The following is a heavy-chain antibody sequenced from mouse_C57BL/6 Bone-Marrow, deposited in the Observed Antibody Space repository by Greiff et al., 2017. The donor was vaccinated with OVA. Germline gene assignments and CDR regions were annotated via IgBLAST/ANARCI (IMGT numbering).Heavy chain of an antibody. V-gene: IGHV1-69*01. CDR3: ARDYDYDDYAMDY. D-gene: IGHD2-4*01. Sequence: QVHVKQPGAELVMPGASVKLSCKASGYTFTRYWMHWVKQRPGQGLEWIGEIDPSDSYTNYNQKFKGKSTLTVDKSSSTAYMQLSSLTSEDSAVYYCARDYDYDDYAMDYWGQGTSVTVSS. CDR1: GYTFTRYW. J-gene: IGHJ4*01. CDR2: IDPSDSYT.